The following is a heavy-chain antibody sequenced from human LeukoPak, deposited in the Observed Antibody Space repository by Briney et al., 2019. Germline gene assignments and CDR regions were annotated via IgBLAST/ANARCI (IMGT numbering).Heavy chain of an antibody. V-gene: IGHV4-59*12. Sequence: EPSETLSLTCTVSGGSISSYYWSWIRQPPGKGLEWIGYIYYSGSTNYNPSLKSRVTISVDTSKNQFSLKLSSVTAADTAVYYCARDPLRHLGAFDIWGQGTMVTVSS. CDR1: GGSISSYY. J-gene: IGHJ3*02. CDR3: ARDPLRHLGAFDI. CDR2: IYYSGST. D-gene: IGHD4-17*01.